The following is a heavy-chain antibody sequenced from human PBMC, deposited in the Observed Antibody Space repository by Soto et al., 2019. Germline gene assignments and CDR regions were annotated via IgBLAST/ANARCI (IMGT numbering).Heavy chain of an antibody. CDR3: EREYYYGSGGAY. Sequence: QVQLVQSGAEVKKPGASVKVSCKASGYTFTSYGISWVRQAPGQGLEWMGWISAYNGNTNYAQKLQGRVTMTTDTSTSAAYMALRSQRSDGTAVYYCEREYYYGSGGAYWGQGTLVTVSS. D-gene: IGHD3-10*01. CDR2: ISAYNGNT. J-gene: IGHJ4*02. CDR1: GYTFTSYG. V-gene: IGHV1-18*01.